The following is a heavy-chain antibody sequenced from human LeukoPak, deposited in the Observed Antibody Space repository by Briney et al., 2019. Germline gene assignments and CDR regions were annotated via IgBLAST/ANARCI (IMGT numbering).Heavy chain of an antibody. D-gene: IGHD5-18*01. Sequence: GGSLRLSCAASGFTFSSYAMSWVRQAPGKGLEWVSAISGSGGSTYYADSVKGRFTISRDNSKNTLYLQMNSLRAEDTAVYYCAKGIQLWTYYYYYYMDVWGKGTTVTVSS. V-gene: IGHV3-23*01. J-gene: IGHJ6*03. CDR1: GFTFSSYA. CDR3: AKGIQLWTYYYYYYMDV. CDR2: ISGSGGST.